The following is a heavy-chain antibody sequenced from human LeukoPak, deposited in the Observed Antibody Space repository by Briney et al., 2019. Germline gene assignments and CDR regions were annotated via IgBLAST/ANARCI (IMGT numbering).Heavy chain of an antibody. CDR2: IAYDGSNK. CDR3: AKGGRWELPNAGYYYYGMDV. D-gene: IGHD1-26*01. CDR1: GFTFSYYG. J-gene: IGHJ6*02. Sequence: GGSLRLSCAASGFTFSYYGMHWVRQAPGKGLEWVAAIAYDGSNKYYADAVKGRFTISRDNSKNTLYLQMNSLRAEDTAVYYCAKGGRWELPNAGYYYYGMDVGGQGTTVTVS. V-gene: IGHV3-30*18.